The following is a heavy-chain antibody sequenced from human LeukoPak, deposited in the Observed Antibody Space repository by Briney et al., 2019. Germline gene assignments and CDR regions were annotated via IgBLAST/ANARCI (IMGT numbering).Heavy chain of an antibody. V-gene: IGHV1-2*02. Sequence: ASVKVSCKASGYTFTGYYMHWVRQAPGQGLEWMGWINPNSGGTNYAQKFQGRVTMTRDTSISTAYMELSRLRSDDTAVYYCARDPAVDIVVVPAAMGWFAPWGQGTLVTVSS. CDR3: ARDPAVDIVVVPAAMGWFAP. J-gene: IGHJ5*02. CDR1: GYTFTGYY. CDR2: INPNSGGT. D-gene: IGHD2-2*01.